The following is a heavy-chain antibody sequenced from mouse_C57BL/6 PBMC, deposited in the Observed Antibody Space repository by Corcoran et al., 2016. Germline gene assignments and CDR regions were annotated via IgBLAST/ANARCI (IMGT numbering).Heavy chain of an antibody. V-gene: IGHV3-6*01. J-gene: IGHJ3*01. CDR3: ARIWT. CDR1: GYSITSGYY. CDR2: ISYDGSN. Sequence: DVQLQESGPGLVKPSQSLSLTCSVTGYSITSGYYWNWIRQFPGNKLEWMGYISYDGSNNYNPSLKNRISITRDTSKNQFFLKLNSVTTEDTATYYCARIWTWGQGTLVTVSA.